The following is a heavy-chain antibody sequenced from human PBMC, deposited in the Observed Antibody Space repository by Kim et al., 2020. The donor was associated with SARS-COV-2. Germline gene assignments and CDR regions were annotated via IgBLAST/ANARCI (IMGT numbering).Heavy chain of an antibody. CDR2: ISWNSGSI. V-gene: IGHV3-9*01. CDR1: GFTFDDYA. CDR3: AKDYTMVRGVPSAFDI. Sequence: GGSLRLSCAASGFTFDDYAMHWVRQAPGKGLEWVSGISWNSGSIGYADSVKGRFTISRDNAKNSLYLQMKSLRAEDTALYYCAKDYTMVRGVPSAFDIWG. J-gene: IGHJ3*02. D-gene: IGHD3-10*01.